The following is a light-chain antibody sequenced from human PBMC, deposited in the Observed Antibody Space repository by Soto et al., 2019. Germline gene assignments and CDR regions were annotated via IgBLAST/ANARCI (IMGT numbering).Light chain of an antibody. V-gene: IGKV1-39*01. J-gene: IGKJ4*01. Sequence: DIQMTQSPSSLSASVGDRVTITCRASQSIHTYLNWYQQKPGKAPKLLIYAASTLQSGVPSGFSGSGSGTDFTLTIASLQPEDFATYYCQQTYSTPLTFGGGTKVEI. CDR2: AAS. CDR3: QQTYSTPLT. CDR1: QSIHTY.